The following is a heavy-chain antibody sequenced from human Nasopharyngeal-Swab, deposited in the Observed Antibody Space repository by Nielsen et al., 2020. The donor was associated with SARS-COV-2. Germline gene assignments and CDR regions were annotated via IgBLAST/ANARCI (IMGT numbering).Heavy chain of an antibody. CDR2: LIPILCIA. CDR1: GGTFSSYA. CDR3: SRGITPTTLGLGY. D-gene: IGHD3/OR15-3a*01. Sequence: SVTVSCKASGGTFSSYAISWVRQAPGQGLEWMGRLIPILCIANYAQKFQGRVTITADKSTSTAYMELSSLRSEDTAVYYCSRGITPTTLGLGYWGQGTLVTVSS. J-gene: IGHJ4*02. V-gene: IGHV1-69*04.